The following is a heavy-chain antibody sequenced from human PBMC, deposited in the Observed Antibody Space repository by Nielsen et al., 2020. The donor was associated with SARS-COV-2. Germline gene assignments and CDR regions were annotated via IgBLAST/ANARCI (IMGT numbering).Heavy chain of an antibody. D-gene: IGHD3-3*01. CDR3: AGGADFWSGTQKYYMDV. CDR1: GFTFSNTW. J-gene: IGHJ6*03. V-gene: IGHV3-74*03. CDR2: ISSSGSGK. Sequence: GSLKISRSASGFTFSNTWMDWVRQAPGQGLVWVSRISSSGSGKAYADLVKGRFAVSRDNAENTVVLQIHSLRVEDTAVYYCAGGADFWSGTQKYYMDVWGKGTTVTVSS.